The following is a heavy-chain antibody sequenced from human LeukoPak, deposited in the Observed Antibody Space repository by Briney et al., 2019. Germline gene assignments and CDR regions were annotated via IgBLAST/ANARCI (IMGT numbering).Heavy chain of an antibody. J-gene: IGHJ4*02. V-gene: IGHV3-9*01. D-gene: IGHD3-22*01. CDR3: AKVRGTSSSGYFFDY. Sequence: EAGGSLRLSCAASGFTFDNYAMHWVRQAPGKGREWLSIISWNSGYIGYADSVKGRFTISRDNAKKSLDLQMNSLRAEDTAFYYCAKVRGTSSSGYFFDYWGQGTLVTVSS. CDR1: GFTFDNYA. CDR2: ISWNSGYI.